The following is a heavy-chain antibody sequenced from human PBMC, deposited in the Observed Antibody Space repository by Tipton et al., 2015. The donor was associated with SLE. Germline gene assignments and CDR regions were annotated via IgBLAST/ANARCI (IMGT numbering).Heavy chain of an antibody. D-gene: IGHD4-23*01. CDR2: IYYSGST. CDR1: GGSISGSSYY. CDR3: ARDVAARWAFDI. J-gene: IGHJ3*02. Sequence: TLSLTCTVSGGSISGSSYYWGWIRQPPGKGLEWIGSIYYSGSTYYNPSLKSRVTISVDTSKNQFSLKLSSVTAADKAVYYCARDVAARWAFDIWGQGTMVTVSS. V-gene: IGHV4-39*07.